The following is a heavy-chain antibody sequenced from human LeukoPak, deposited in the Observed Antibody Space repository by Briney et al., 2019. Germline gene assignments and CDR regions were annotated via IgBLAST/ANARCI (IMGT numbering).Heavy chain of an antibody. J-gene: IGHJ4*02. Sequence: ASVKVSCKASGYTFTSYDINWVRQATGQGLGWMGWMNPKSGNTGYAQKFQGRVTMTRGTSISTAYMELGSLRSEDTAVYYCARVTGSIDYWGQGTLVTVSS. CDR3: ARVTGSIDY. CDR2: MNPKSGNT. CDR1: GYTFTSYD. V-gene: IGHV1-8*01. D-gene: IGHD1-26*01.